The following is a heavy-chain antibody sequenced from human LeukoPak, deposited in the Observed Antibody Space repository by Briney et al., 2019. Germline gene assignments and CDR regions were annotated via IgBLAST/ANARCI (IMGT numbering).Heavy chain of an antibody. Sequence: ASVRVSCTAPGYTFSGSFMHWARQAPGQGLEWMGWIKPNSAGTRYAQKFQGRFTMTRDTSINTAYMELSWLTSDDTAVYYCVREGTNKAFDSWDQGTLVIVSS. D-gene: IGHD3-10*01. CDR3: VREGTNKAFDS. CDR1: GYTFSGSF. CDR2: IKPNSAGT. V-gene: IGHV1-2*02. J-gene: IGHJ4*02.